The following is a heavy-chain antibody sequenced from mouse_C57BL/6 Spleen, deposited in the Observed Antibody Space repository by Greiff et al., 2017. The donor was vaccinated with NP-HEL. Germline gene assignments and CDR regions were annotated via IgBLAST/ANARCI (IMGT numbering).Heavy chain of an antibody. V-gene: IGHV10-1*01. CDR2: IRSKSNNYAT. CDR1: GFSFNTYA. J-gene: IGHJ1*03. Sequence: EVQGVESGGGLVQPKGSLKLSCAASGFSFNTYAMNWVRQAPGKGLEWVARIRSKSNNYATYYADSVKDRFTISRDDSESMLYLQMNNLKTEDTAMYYCVFGDWYFDVWGTGTTVTVSS. D-gene: IGHD3-1*01. CDR3: VFGDWYFDV.